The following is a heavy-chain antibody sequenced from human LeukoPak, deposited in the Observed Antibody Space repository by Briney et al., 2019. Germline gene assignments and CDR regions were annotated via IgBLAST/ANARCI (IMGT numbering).Heavy chain of an antibody. CDR2: ISSNGNFI. J-gene: IGHJ3*01. V-gene: IGHV3-21*01. CDR1: GFTFSSYT. CDR3: ARDMQLST. D-gene: IGHD3-16*02. Sequence: GGSLRLSCAASGFTFSSYTMNWVRQAPGKGLEWVSSISSNGNFIYYAESVKGRLTISRDNAQSSLDLQMNSLGAEDTAIYYCARDMQLSTWGLGTMVTVSS.